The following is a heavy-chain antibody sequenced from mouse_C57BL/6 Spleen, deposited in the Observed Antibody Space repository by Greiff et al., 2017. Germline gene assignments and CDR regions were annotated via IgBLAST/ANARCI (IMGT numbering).Heavy chain of an antibody. J-gene: IGHJ3*01. Sequence: VKLQESGAELARPGASVKLSCKASGYTFTSYGISWVKQRTGQGLEWIGEIYPRSGNTYYNEKFKGKATLTADKSSSTAYMELRSLTSEDSAVYFCASLTAVVGDFAYWGQGTLVTVSA. CDR1: GYTFTSYG. CDR2: IYPRSGNT. D-gene: IGHD1-1*01. V-gene: IGHV1-81*01. CDR3: ASLTAVVGDFAY.